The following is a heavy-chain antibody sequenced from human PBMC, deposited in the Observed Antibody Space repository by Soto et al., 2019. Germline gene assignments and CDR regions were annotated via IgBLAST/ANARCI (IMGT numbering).Heavy chain of an antibody. CDR2: IDWDDDK. CDR3: ARTQYCSSTSCYYFDY. CDR1: GFSLRTSGMC. Sequence: VSGPTLGNPTHTVTLTCTSCGFSLRTSGMCVSWIRQPPGKALEWLARIDWDDDKYYSTSLKTRLTISKDTSKNQVVLTMTNMDPVDTATYYCARTQYCSSTSCYYFDYWGQGTLVTVSS. V-gene: IGHV2-70*11. D-gene: IGHD2-2*01. J-gene: IGHJ4*02.